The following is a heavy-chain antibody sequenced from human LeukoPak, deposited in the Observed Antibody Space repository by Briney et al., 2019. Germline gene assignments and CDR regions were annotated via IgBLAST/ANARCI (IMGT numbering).Heavy chain of an antibody. CDR3: ARSITMFGVVWDAFDI. CDR2: IYHSGST. D-gene: IGHD3-3*01. J-gene: IGHJ3*02. CDR1: GGSISSSSYY. V-gene: IGHV4-39*07. Sequence: SETLSLACTVSGGSISSSSYYWGWIRQPPGKGLEWIGSIYHSGSTYYNPSLKSRVTISVDTSKNQFSLKLSSVTAADTAVYYCARSITMFGVVWDAFDIWGQGTMVTVSS.